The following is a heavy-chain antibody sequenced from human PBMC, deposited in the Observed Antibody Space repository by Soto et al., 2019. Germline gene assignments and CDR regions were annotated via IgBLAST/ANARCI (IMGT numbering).Heavy chain of an antibody. CDR3: ASHILTRSGWPDRNIFDS. Sequence: QRQLQESGPGLVKPSETLSLTCAVSGGSISNSDYFWGWIRQPPGKGLEWIGSIHYSGSTSYNPSLKSRVTISVDTSKNQFSLRLSSVTAADTAVYYCASHILTRSGWPDRNIFDSWGQGTLVTVSS. J-gene: IGHJ4*02. V-gene: IGHV4-39*01. CDR1: GGSISNSDYF. CDR2: IHYSGST. D-gene: IGHD6-19*01.